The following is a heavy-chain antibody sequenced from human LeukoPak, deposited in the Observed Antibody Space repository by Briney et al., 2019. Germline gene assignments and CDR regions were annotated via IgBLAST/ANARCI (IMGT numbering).Heavy chain of an antibody. D-gene: IGHD6-13*01. V-gene: IGHV7-4-1*02. J-gene: IGHJ6*03. CDR3: ARNRVSHHMGV. Sequence: ASVKVSCKASGYTFTNYAMDWVRQAPGQGLECMGWIDTSTGNPTYAQGFRGRFVFSLDTSVSTAYLQISSLRAEDTAVYYCARNRVSHHMGVWGKGTTVTVSS. CDR1: GYTFTNYA. CDR2: IDTSTGNP.